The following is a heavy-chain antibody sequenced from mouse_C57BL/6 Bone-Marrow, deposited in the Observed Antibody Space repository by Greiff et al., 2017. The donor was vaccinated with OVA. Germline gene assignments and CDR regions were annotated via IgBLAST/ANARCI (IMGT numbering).Heavy chain of an antibody. CDR2: ISSGGSYT. D-gene: IGHD4-1*01. V-gene: IGHV5-6*01. Sequence: VQLQQSGGDLVKPGGSLKLSCAASGFTFSSYGMSWVRQTPDKRLEWVATISSGGSYTYYPDSVKGRFTISRDNAKNTLYLQMSSLKSEDTAMYYCARPGTGSSWFAYWGQGTLVTVSA. CDR3: ARPGTGSSWFAY. CDR1: GFTFSSYG. J-gene: IGHJ3*01.